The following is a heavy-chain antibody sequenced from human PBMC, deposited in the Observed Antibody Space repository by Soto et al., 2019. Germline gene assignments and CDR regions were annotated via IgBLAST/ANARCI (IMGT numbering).Heavy chain of an antibody. Sequence: EVQLLESRGGLVQPGGSPRLSCAASGFTFSSYAMSWVRQAPGKGLEWVSAISGSGGSTYYADSVKGRFTISRDNSKNTLYLQMNSLRAEDTAVYYCAKGGYCSGGSCYLINWFDPWGQGTLVTVSS. CDR3: AKGGYCSGGSCYLINWFDP. CDR2: ISGSGGST. D-gene: IGHD2-15*01. V-gene: IGHV3-23*01. J-gene: IGHJ5*02. CDR1: GFTFSSYA.